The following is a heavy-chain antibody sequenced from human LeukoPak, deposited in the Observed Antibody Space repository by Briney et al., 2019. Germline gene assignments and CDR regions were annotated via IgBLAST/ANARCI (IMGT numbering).Heavy chain of an antibody. J-gene: IGHJ4*02. D-gene: IGHD6-13*01. V-gene: IGHV6-1*01. CDR2: TYYRSKWYN. Sequence: SQTLSLTCAISGDSVSSNSAAWNWIRQSPSRGLEWLGRTYYRSKWYNDYAVSVKSRITINPDTSKNQFSLQLNSVTPEDTAVYYCARDPDSSSWYWIYYFDYWGQGTLVTVSS. CDR1: GDSVSSNSAA. CDR3: ARDPDSSSWYWIYYFDY.